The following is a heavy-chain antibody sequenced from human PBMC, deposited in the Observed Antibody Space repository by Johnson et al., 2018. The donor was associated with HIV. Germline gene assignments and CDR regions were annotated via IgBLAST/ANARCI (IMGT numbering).Heavy chain of an antibody. Sequence: EVQLVESGGGLVQRGGSLRLSCAASGFSVSNNYMNWVRQAPGKGLEWVSVIYSGGSTYYADSVKGRFTISRDNSKNTLYLQMNSLRAEDTAVYYCAKDLSSQLLWFIRDGFDVWGQGTMVTVSS. D-gene: IGHD3-10*01. J-gene: IGHJ3*01. CDR2: IYSGGST. CDR1: GFSVSNNY. CDR3: AKDLSSQLLWFIRDGFDV. V-gene: IGHV3-66*01.